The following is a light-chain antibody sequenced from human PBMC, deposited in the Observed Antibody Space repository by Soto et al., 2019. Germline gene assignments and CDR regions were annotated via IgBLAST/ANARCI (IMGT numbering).Light chain of an antibody. CDR2: EAT. Sequence: QSALTQPASVSGSPGQSITISCTGTSSDVGTYDLVSWYQHHPGAAPKLIIYEATRRPSGVPDRFSGSKSGNTASLTVSGLQAEDEADYYCSSYAGSSNVFGTGTKLTVL. V-gene: IGLV2-14*02. CDR3: SSYAGSSNV. J-gene: IGLJ1*01. CDR1: SSDVGTYDL.